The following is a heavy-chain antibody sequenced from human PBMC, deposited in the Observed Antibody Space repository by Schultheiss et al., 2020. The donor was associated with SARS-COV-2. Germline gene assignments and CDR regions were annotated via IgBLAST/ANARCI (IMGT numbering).Heavy chain of an antibody. J-gene: IGHJ4*02. CDR2: IFHSGST. Sequence: SQTLSLTCAVSGYSISGNYYWGWIRQPSGKGLEWIGSIFHSGSTYYNPSLRSRVTISVDTSRSQFSLKLSSVTAADTAVYYCARGALVVASSYYFDYWGQGTLVTVSS. CDR1: GYSISGNYY. V-gene: IGHV4-38-2*01. D-gene: IGHD2-15*01. CDR3: ARGALVVASSYYFDY.